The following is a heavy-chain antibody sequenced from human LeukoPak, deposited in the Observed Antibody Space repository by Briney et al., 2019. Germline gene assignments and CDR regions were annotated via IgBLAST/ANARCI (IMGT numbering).Heavy chain of an antibody. J-gene: IGHJ3*02. CDR1: GFSFCNYA. CDR2: ISYDGSNK. Sequence: GGSLRLSCAASGFSFCNYAMHWVRQAPGEGLDWVALISYDGSNKYYTDSVKGRFTISRDNSKDPLLVQMNNLRTEDTAVYYCARVRFDAFDIWGQGTMVTVSS. V-gene: IGHV3-30-3*01. CDR3: ARVRFDAFDI.